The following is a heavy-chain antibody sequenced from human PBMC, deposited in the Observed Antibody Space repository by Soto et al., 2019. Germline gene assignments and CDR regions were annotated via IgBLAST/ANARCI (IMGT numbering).Heavy chain of an antibody. J-gene: IGHJ5*02. CDR3: AKDEPYCTGGSCFSAWHNWFDP. CDR1: GFDFKTYA. V-gene: IGHV3-23*01. CDR2: MNGSGGNI. Sequence: GWSLRLSCAASGFDFKTYAMSWVRQAPGKGLEWVSGMNGSGGNIHYADSVKGRFTISRDNSKNLLFLQMNNLRAEDTAIYYCAKDEPYCTGGSCFSAWHNWFDPWGQGTRVTVYS. D-gene: IGHD2-15*01.